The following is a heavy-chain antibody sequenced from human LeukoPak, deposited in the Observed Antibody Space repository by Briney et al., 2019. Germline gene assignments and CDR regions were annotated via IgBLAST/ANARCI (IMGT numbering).Heavy chain of an antibody. CDR3: AGEPGIAVAGAHYGMDV. Sequence: SGTLSLTCAVSGGSTSSSNWWSWVRQPPGKGLEWIGEIYHSGSTNYNPSLKSRVTISVDKSKNQFSLKLSSVTAADTAVYYCAGEPGIAVAGAHYGMDVWGKGTTVTVSS. V-gene: IGHV4-4*02. D-gene: IGHD6-19*01. CDR2: IYHSGST. J-gene: IGHJ6*04. CDR1: GGSTSSSNW.